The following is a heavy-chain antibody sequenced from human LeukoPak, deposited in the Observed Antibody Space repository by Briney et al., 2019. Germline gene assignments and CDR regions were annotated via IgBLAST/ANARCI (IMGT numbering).Heavy chain of an antibody. J-gene: IGHJ4*02. Sequence: SGGSLRLSCAASGFTFSSYTMNWVRQAPGKGLEWVSYISRSGSTIYYADSVKGRFTISRDNAKNSLYLQMNSLRAEDTAVYYCARDIVGATPVDYWGQGTLVTVSS. CDR3: ARDIVGATPVDY. CDR1: GFTFSSYT. D-gene: IGHD1-26*01. CDR2: ISRSGSTI. V-gene: IGHV3-48*04.